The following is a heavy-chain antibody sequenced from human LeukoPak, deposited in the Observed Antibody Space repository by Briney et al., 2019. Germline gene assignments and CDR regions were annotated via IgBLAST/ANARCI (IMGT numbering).Heavy chain of an antibody. CDR3: AREMATSRNIDY. V-gene: IGHV4-59*01. CDR1: GGSISSYY. CDR2: IYYSGST. J-gene: IGHJ4*02. Sequence: SETLSLTCTVSGGSISSYYWSWIRQPPGKGLEWIGYIYYSGSTNYSPSLKSRVTISVDTSKNQFSLKLSSVTAADTAVYYCAREMATSRNIDYWGQGTLVTVSS. D-gene: IGHD5-24*01.